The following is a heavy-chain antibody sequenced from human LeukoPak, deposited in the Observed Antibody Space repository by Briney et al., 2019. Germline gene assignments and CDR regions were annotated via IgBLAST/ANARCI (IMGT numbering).Heavy chain of an antibody. CDR3: ASTLGDYYYYMDV. J-gene: IGHJ6*03. CDR1: GGSISSYY. CDR2: IYYSGST. V-gene: IGHV4-59*01. D-gene: IGHD7-27*01. Sequence: SETLSLTCTVSGGSISSYYWSWIRQPPGKGLEWIGYIYYSGSTNYNPSLKSQVTISVDTSKNQFSLKLSSVTAADTAVYYCASTLGDYYYYMDVWGKGTTVTVSS.